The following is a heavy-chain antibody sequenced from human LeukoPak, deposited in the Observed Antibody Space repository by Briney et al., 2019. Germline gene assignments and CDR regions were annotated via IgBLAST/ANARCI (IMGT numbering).Heavy chain of an antibody. CDR2: INHSGST. CDR1: GGSFSGYY. D-gene: IGHD6-6*01. V-gene: IGHV4-34*01. CDR3: ARGPLVQYYYYYYYMDV. Sequence: SETLSLTCAVYGGSFSGYYWSWIRQPPGKGLEWIGEINHSGSTNYNPSLKSRVTISVDTSKNQFSLKQSSVTAADTAVYYCARGPLVQYYYYYYYMDVWGKGTTVAVSS. J-gene: IGHJ6*03.